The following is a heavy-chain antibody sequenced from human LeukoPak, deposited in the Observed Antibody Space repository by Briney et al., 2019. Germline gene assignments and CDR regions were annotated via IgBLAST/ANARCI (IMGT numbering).Heavy chain of an antibody. CDR1: GYTFTSYY. CDR3: ARDGQSGYGTVFGFHYDYVWGSLALFDY. Sequence: GASVKVSCKASGYTFTSYYMHWVRQAPGQGLEWMGIINPSGGSTSYAQKFQGRVTMTRDTSTSTVYMELSSLRSEDTAVYYCARDGQSGYGTVFGFHYDYVWGSLALFDYWGQGTLVTVSS. V-gene: IGHV1-46*01. D-gene: IGHD3-16*01. J-gene: IGHJ4*02. CDR2: INPSGGST.